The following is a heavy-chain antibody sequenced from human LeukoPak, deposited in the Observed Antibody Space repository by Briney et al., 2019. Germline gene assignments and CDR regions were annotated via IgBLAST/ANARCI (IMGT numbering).Heavy chain of an antibody. D-gene: IGHD4-23*01. CDR2: IYTTGGA. J-gene: IGHJ4*02. Sequence: SETLSLTCTVSGGSIGTYYWSWIRQPAGKGLEWIGRIYTTGGANYNPSLKSRVTMSLDTSKNQFSLKLISVTAADTAVYYCARDRYGGNSGDFDYWGQGILVTVSS. CDR1: GGSIGTYY. CDR3: ARDRYGGNSGDFDY. V-gene: IGHV4-4*07.